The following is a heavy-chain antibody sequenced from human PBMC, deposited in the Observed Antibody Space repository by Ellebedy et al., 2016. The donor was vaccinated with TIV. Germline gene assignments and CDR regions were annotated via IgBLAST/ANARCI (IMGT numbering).Heavy chain of an antibody. J-gene: IGHJ5*02. CDR1: GFSLSSYW. Sequence: GGSLRLXXAASGFSLSSYWMHWVRQAPGKGLVWVSRIKYDGSRTSYADSVKGRFTVSRDIAKNTLYLQMNSLRAEDTAVYYCAKSDWFDPWGQGTLVTVSS. D-gene: IGHD2-21*01. CDR3: AKSDWFDP. CDR2: IKYDGSRT. V-gene: IGHV3-74*01.